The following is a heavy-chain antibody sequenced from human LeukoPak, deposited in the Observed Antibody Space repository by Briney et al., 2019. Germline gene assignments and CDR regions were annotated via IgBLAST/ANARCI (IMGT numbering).Heavy chain of an antibody. CDR3: AKATGTLGA. Sequence: GGSLRLSCAASGFTFRSYWMTWVRQAPGKGLDWVASMKQDGSEKYYVDSVKGRFTISRDNSKNSLSLQMNSLTAEDTAVYYCAKATGTLGAWGQGTLVTVSS. D-gene: IGHD1-1*01. J-gene: IGHJ5*02. V-gene: IGHV3-7*03. CDR1: GFTFRSYW. CDR2: MKQDGSEK.